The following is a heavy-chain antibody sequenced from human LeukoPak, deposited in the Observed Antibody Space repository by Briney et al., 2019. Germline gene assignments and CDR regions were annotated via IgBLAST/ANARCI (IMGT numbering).Heavy chain of an antibody. CDR1: GYTFTGYY. Sequence: ASVTVSCKASGYTFTGYYMHWVRQAPGQGLEWMGWINPNSGGTNYAQKFQGRVTMTRDTSISTAYMKLSRLRSDDTAVYYCARGGRWVLRYFDPFDYWGQGTLVTVSS. D-gene: IGHD3-9*01. V-gene: IGHV1-2*02. J-gene: IGHJ4*02. CDR3: ARGGRWVLRYFDPFDY. CDR2: INPNSGGT.